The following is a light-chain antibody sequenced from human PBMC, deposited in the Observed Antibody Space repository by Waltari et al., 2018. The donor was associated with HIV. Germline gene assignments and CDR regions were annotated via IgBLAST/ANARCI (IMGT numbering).Light chain of an antibody. CDR1: SSAVGSYNV. V-gene: IGLV2-23*02. J-gene: IGLJ1*01. CDR2: EVS. CDR3: CSYAGSSSI. Sequence: QSALTQPASVSGSPGQSITISCTGPSSAVGSYNVVSWFQHHPGKAPKVMIYEVSKRPSGVSNRFSGSKSGNTASLTISGLQAEDEADYYCCSYAGSSSIFGTGTKVTVL.